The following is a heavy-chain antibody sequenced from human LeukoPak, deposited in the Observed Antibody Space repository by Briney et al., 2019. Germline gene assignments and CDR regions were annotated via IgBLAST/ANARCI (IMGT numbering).Heavy chain of an antibody. D-gene: IGHD4-17*01. CDR1: GFTVTSNY. V-gene: IGHV3-66*01. J-gene: IGHJ4*02. Sequence: GGSLRLSCAVSGFTVTSNYMSWVRQAPGKGLEWVSVIHSGGGTYYADSVKGRFTSSRDKSKNTVYLQMNGLRAEDTAVYFCVGATGFGYWGQGSLVTVSS. CDR2: IHSGGGT. CDR3: VGATGFGY.